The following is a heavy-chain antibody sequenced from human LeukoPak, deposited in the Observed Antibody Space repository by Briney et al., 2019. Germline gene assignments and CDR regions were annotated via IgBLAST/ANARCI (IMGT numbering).Heavy chain of an antibody. Sequence: PGGSLRLSCAVSGITLSNYGMGWVRQAPGKGLEWVSSISSSSSYIYYADSVKGRFTISRDNAKNSLYLQMNSLRAEDTAVYYCAREGLNSGYDDFWGQGTLVTVSS. V-gene: IGHV3-21*01. CDR2: ISSSSSYI. CDR1: GITLSNYG. J-gene: IGHJ4*02. CDR3: AREGLNSGYDDF. D-gene: IGHD5-12*01.